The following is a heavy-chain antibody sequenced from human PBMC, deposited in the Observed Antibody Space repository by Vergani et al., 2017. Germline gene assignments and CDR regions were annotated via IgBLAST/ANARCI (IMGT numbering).Heavy chain of an antibody. CDR1: GFTLSNYD. CDR3: AKHFLGLGIDY. Sequence: QVQLVESGGGVVQRGGSLRLSCATSGFTLSNYDMQWIRQGPGKGLEFVAFIQFDGSNQYYADSVKGRFTLSRDFSKNTLYLQMNSLRTDDTATYYCAKHFLGLGIDYWGQGTQVIVSS. V-gene: IGHV3-30*02. D-gene: IGHD3-16*01. CDR2: IQFDGSNQ. J-gene: IGHJ4*02.